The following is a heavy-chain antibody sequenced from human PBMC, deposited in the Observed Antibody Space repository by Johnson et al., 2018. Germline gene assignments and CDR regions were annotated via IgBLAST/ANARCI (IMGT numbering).Heavy chain of an antibody. Sequence: VQLVQSGGGLVQPGGSLRLSCAASGFTFSSYAMHWVRQAPGKGLEYVSAISSNGGSTYYANSVKGRFTISRDNSKNTLYLQMGGLRAEDMAVYYCARGDIHYYYYMDVWGKGTTVTVSS. D-gene: IGHD2-15*01. CDR2: ISSNGGST. CDR1: GFTFSSYA. CDR3: ARGDIHYYYYMDV. V-gene: IGHV3-64*01. J-gene: IGHJ6*03.